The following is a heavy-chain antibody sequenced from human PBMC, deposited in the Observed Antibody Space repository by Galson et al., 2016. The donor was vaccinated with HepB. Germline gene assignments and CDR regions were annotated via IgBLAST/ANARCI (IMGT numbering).Heavy chain of an antibody. V-gene: IGHV4-34*12. D-gene: IGHD3-10*02. CDR3: ARTEFGEVATTTSMVGY. CDR1: GFTFNHYA. CDR2: VFHSGNT. J-gene: IGHJ4*02. Sequence: LRLSCAASGFTFNHYALHWVRQSPGKGLEWIGEVFHSGNTNYNPSLKSRVTISVDTSKNQFTLKMTSVTAADSAVYYCARTEFGEVATTTSMVGYWGQGALVTVSS.